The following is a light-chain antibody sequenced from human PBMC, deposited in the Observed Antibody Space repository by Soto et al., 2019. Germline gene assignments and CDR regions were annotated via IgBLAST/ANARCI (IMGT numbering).Light chain of an antibody. CDR2: SIS. CDR1: QGVLNS. CDR3: QQLYTYPHT. V-gene: IGKV1-9*01. J-gene: IGKJ2*01. Sequence: IRVTQSPSTLSASVGDRVTITCRTSQGVLNSLAWYQQKSGEAPRLLIYSISSLKSGVPSRFSGSGSGAEFTLTITNLQPEDFATYFCQQLYTYPHTFGLGTQLQI.